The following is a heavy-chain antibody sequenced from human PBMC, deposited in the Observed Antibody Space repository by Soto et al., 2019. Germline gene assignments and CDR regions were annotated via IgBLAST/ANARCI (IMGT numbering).Heavy chain of an antibody. CDR2: SHQSVNT. V-gene: IGHV4-4*02. J-gene: IGHJ4*02. D-gene: IGHD6-13*01. Sequence: QVQLQESGPGLVKPSGTLSLTCAVSGVSISSHDWWTWVRQPPGKGLEWIGESHQSVNTNYNSSLESPVTISVDKSKNQFALKLTSVAVADTAVYYCATRDSSRFYWGQGTLVTVSS. CDR3: ATRDSSRFY. CDR1: GVSISSHDW.